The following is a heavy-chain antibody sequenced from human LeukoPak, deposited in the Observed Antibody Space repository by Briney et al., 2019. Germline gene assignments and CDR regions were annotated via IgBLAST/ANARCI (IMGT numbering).Heavy chain of an antibody. CDR3: ARSFCSGGSCYSVRYYYYGMDV. V-gene: IGHV4-34*01. J-gene: IGHJ6*02. CDR1: GGSFSGYY. D-gene: IGHD2-15*01. CDR2: INHSGST. Sequence: PSETLSLTCAVYGGSFSGYYWSWIHQPPGKGLEWIGEINHSGSTNYNPSLKSRVTISVDTSKNQFSLKLSSVTAADTAVYYCARSFCSGGSCYSVRYYYYGMDVWGQGTTVTVSS.